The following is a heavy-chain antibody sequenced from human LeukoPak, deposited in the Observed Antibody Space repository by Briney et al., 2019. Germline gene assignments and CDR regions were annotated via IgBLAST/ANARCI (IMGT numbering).Heavy chain of an antibody. Sequence: GGSLRLSCAASGFTFSSYGMHWVRQAPGKGLEWVAVISYDGSNKYYADSVKGRFTISRDNSKNTLYLQMNSLRAEDTAVYYCAKDRLVGATGYFDYWGQGTLVTVSS. D-gene: IGHD1-26*01. CDR1: GFTFSSYG. V-gene: IGHV3-30*18. J-gene: IGHJ4*02. CDR3: AKDRLVGATGYFDY. CDR2: ISYDGSNK.